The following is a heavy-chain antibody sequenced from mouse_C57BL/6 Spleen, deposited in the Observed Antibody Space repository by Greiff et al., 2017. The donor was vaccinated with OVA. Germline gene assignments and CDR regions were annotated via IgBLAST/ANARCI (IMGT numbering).Heavy chain of an antibody. D-gene: IGHD2-1*01. J-gene: IGHJ4*01. CDR2: INPSNGGT. V-gene: IGHV1-53*01. Sequence: QVQLQQPGTELVKPGASVKLSCKASGYTFTSYWMHWVKQRPGQGLEWIGNINPSNGGTNYNEKFKSKATLTVDKSSSTAYMQLSSLTSEGSAVYYCARTHYGNFPYYAMDYWGQGTSVTVSS. CDR3: ARTHYGNFPYYAMDY. CDR1: GYTFTSYW.